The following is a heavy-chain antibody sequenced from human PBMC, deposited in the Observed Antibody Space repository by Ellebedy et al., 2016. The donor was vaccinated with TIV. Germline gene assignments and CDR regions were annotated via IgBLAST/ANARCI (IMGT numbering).Heavy chain of an antibody. CDR3: AKLGAIVVVAAATLDF. V-gene: IGHV3-23*01. D-gene: IGHD2-15*01. J-gene: IGHJ4*02. CDR1: GLKFPDYG. Sequence: GESLKISCAVSGLKFPDYGMSWVRQAPGKGLEWVAAISASGGTTYYAESRFTVSRDNSKNTLYLQMNSLRAEDTAVYYCAKLGAIVVVAAATLDFWGQGTLVAVSS. CDR2: ISASGGTT.